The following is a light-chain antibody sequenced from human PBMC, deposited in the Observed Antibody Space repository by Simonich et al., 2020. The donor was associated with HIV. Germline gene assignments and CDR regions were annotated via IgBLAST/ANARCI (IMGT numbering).Light chain of an antibody. CDR2: WAS. CDR1: QSVLYSSNNENY. J-gene: IGKJ4*01. V-gene: IGKV4-1*01. CDR3: QQYYRTPLT. Sequence: IVMTQSPDSLAVSLGERDTIYCKSSQSVLYSSNNENYLAWYQQKPGQPPKLLIYWASTRESGVPDRFSGSGSGTDFTLTISSLQAEDVAVYYCQQYYRTPLTFGGGTKVEIK.